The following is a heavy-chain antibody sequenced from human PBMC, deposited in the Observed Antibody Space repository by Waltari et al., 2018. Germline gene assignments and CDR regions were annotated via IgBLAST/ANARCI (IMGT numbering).Heavy chain of an antibody. CDR2: ISSSGSTI. V-gene: IGHV3-48*03. J-gene: IGHJ4*02. CDR1: GFTFSSYE. CDR3: AREGEIPFDY. D-gene: IGHD2-2*02. Sequence: EVQLVESGGGLVQPGGSLRLSCAASGFTFSSYEMNWVRQAPGKGVEWVSYISSSGSTIYYADSVKGRFTISRDNAKNSLYLQMNSLRAEDTAVYYCAREGEIPFDYWGQGTLVTVSS.